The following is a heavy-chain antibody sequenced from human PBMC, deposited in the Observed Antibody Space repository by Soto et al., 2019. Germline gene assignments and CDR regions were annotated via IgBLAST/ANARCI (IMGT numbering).Heavy chain of an antibody. J-gene: IGHJ4*02. CDR1: GFTFSSQW. D-gene: IGHD6-13*01. V-gene: IGHV3-74*01. CDR3: GSRYSGSWYGLDV. CDR2: INGDGSTT. Sequence: EVQLVESGGGLVQPGGSLRLSCAASGFTFSSQWMHWVRQAPGKGLVWVSRINGDGSTTSYADSVKGRFTISRDNAKNTVYLQMSSLRAGDTAVYYCGSRYSGSWYGLDVWGQGTLVTVSS.